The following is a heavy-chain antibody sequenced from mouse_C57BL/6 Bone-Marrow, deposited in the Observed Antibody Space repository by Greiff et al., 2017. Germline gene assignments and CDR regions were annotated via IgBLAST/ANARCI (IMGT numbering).Heavy chain of an antibody. D-gene: IGHD2-4*01. V-gene: IGHV1-69*01. CDR3: ARFHYDYDGYYAMDY. Sequence: VQLQQPGAELVMPGASVKLSCKASGYTFTSYWMHWVKQRPGQGLEWIVEIDPSDSYTNYNQKFKGKSTLTVDKSSSTAYMQLSSLTSEDSAVYYCARFHYDYDGYYAMDYWGQGTSVTVSS. CDR2: IDPSDSYT. J-gene: IGHJ4*01. CDR1: GYTFTSYW.